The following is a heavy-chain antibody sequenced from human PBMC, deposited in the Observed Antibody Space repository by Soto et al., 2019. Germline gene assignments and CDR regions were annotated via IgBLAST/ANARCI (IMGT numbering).Heavy chain of an antibody. D-gene: IGHD5-12*01. V-gene: IGHV4-31*03. CDR1: GGSISSGGYY. CDR3: ARGGSGYDWRNDY. CDR2: IYYSGST. Sequence: QVQLQESGPGLVKPSQTLSLTCTVSGGSISSGGYYWSWIRQHPGKGLEWIGYIYYSGSTYYNPSLKSRVTLSVDTSMNQFSLKLSSVTAADTAVYYCARGGSGYDWRNDYWGQGTLVTVSS. J-gene: IGHJ4*02.